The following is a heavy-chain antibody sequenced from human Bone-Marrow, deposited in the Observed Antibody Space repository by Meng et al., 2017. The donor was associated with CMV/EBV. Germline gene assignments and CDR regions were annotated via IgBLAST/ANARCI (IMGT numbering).Heavy chain of an antibody. CDR2: ISRDDGGT. Sequence: GESLKISCAASGYTFDDYCMHWVRQGPGKGLEWVSLISRDDGGTYYTDSVKGQVTISSDNCKTSLYLQMNSLRTEDTALYYCAKGKSSEYSYDSSGYYWDWGQGTLVTVSS. D-gene: IGHD3-22*01. CDR1: GYTFDDYC. V-gene: IGHV3-43*01. CDR3: AKGKSSEYSYDSSGYYWD. J-gene: IGHJ1*01.